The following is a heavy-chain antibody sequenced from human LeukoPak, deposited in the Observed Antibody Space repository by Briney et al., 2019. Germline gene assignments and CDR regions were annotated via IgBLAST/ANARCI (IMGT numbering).Heavy chain of an antibody. CDR3: ARAVPGDSSGYYYELHFDY. CDR2: IYYTGTT. V-gene: IGHV4-39*07. CDR1: GGSISINSYY. J-gene: IGHJ4*02. D-gene: IGHD3-22*01. Sequence: PSETLSLTCTVSGGSISINSYYWAWIRQPPGKGLEWIGSIYYTGTTYYNPSLKNRVTISVDTSKNQFSLKLSSVTAADTAVYYCARAVPGDSSGYYYELHFDYWGQGTLVTVSS.